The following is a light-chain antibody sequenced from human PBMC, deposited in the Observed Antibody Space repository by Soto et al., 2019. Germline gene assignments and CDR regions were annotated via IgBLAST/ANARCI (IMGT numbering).Light chain of an antibody. J-gene: IGKJ1*01. CDR3: QHYDSYSWT. Sequence: DIQMTQSPYTLSASVGDRVTITCRAGQSIGKWLAWYQQKPGKSHKLLIYDSSSMQSVVPSRFSGSGSGTEFALTISSRQPDDCATYYCQHYDSYSWTFGQGTKVELK. CDR1: QSIGKW. CDR2: DSS. V-gene: IGKV1-5*01.